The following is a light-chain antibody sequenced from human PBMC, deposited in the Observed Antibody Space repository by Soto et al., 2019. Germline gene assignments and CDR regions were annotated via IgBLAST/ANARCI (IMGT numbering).Light chain of an antibody. Sequence: EILLTQSPATLSLSPGERATLSCRASQSVSSYLAWYQQKPGQAPRLLIYDASNRATGIPARFSGSGSGTDSTLTISSLEPEDFAVYYCQQRSNWPPITFGQGTRLEIK. J-gene: IGKJ5*01. V-gene: IGKV3-11*01. CDR1: QSVSSY. CDR3: QQRSNWPPIT. CDR2: DAS.